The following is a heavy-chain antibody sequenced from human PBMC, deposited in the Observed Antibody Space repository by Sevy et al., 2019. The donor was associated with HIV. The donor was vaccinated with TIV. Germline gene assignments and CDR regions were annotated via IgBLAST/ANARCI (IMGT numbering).Heavy chain of an antibody. Sequence: GGSLRLSCKSSGFTFTSYAMNWVRQAPGKGLEWISTIYGSGGVTYYADSVKGRFTISRDKSKNTLYLQMNSLRTEDTALYYCAGGRYDSSGSFDALDIWGQGTMVTVSS. J-gene: IGHJ3*02. D-gene: IGHD3-22*01. V-gene: IGHV3-23*01. CDR3: AGGRYDSSGSFDALDI. CDR2: IYGSGGVT. CDR1: GFTFTSYA.